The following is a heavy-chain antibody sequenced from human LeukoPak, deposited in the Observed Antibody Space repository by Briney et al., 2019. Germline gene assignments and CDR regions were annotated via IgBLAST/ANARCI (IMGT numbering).Heavy chain of an antibody. Sequence: ASVKVSCKASGYTFTGYHMHWVRQAPGQGLEWMGWINPNSGGTNYAQKFQGRVTMTRDTSISTAYMELSRLRSDDTAVYYCARDGITIFGVVIPWDYWGQGTLVTVSS. D-gene: IGHD3-3*01. CDR2: INPNSGGT. CDR1: GYTFTGYH. J-gene: IGHJ4*02. CDR3: ARDGITIFGVVIPWDY. V-gene: IGHV1-2*02.